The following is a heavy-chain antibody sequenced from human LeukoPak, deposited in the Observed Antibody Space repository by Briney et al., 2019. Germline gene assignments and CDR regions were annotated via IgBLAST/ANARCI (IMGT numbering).Heavy chain of an antibody. CDR3: ARAMGTMVRPVKTPYGMDV. CDR1: GYTFTGYY. CDR2: INPNSGGT. Sequence: ASVKVSCKASGYTFTGYYMHWVRQAPGQGLEWMGWINPNSGGTNYAQKFQGWVTMTRDTSNSTAYMELSRLRSDDTAVYYCARAMGTMVRPVKTPYGMDVWGQGTTVTVSS. D-gene: IGHD3-10*01. V-gene: IGHV1-2*04. J-gene: IGHJ6*02.